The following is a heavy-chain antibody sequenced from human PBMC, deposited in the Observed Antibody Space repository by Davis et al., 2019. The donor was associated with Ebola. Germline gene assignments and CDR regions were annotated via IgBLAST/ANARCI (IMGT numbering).Heavy chain of an antibody. J-gene: IGHJ4*02. CDR1: GFTFSSYG. CDR3: ARTSAGTIDY. Sequence: GESLKISCAASGFTFSSYGMHWVRQAPGKGLEWVAVIWYDGSNKYYADSVKGRFTISRDNSKNTLYLQMNSLRAEDTAVYYCARTSAGTIDYWGQGTLVTVSS. CDR2: IWYDGSNK. D-gene: IGHD6-19*01. V-gene: IGHV3-33*01.